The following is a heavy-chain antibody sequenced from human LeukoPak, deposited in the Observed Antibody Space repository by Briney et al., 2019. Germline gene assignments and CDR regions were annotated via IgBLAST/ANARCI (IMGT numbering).Heavy chain of an antibody. V-gene: IGHV4-31*03. J-gene: IGHJ6*02. CDR1: GGSISSSSYY. Sequence: PSETLSLTCTVSGGSISSSSYYWGWIRQPPGKGLEWIGYITYSGNTYYYPALNSRVTVSLDTSKTQFSLKLSSVTAADTAVYYCARIAYDALDSYYYGMDVWGQGTTVTVSS. CDR2: ITYSGNT. CDR3: ARIAYDALDSYYYGMDV. D-gene: IGHD3-3*01.